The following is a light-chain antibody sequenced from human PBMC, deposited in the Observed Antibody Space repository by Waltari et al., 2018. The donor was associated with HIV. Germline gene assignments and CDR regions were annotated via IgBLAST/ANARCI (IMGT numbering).Light chain of an antibody. CDR1: GSLLKSNGDIY. Sequence: DIGMTQSPLSLSVTPGEPASISCRSSGSLLKSNGDIYLDGYWQNPGQSTQLLIYLGSNRASGVPDRFSGSGSATEFTLKISRVEAEDAGIYYCMQALETPLTFGGGTRVE. CDR3: MQALETPLT. V-gene: IGKV2-28*01. J-gene: IGKJ4*01. CDR2: LGS.